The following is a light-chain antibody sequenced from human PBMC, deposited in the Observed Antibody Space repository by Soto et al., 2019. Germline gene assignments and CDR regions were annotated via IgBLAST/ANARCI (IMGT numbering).Light chain of an antibody. Sequence: ETPMTQSPPSLYASVGDRVTITRRASQSISSYLNWYQQKPGKAPKLLIYAASSLQSGVPSRFSASGSGTDFTLTISDLQPEDFAIYYCHQRHSWPRTVGQGTKVDIK. J-gene: IGKJ1*01. CDR1: QSISSY. CDR3: HQRHSWPRT. V-gene: IGKV1-39*01. CDR2: AAS.